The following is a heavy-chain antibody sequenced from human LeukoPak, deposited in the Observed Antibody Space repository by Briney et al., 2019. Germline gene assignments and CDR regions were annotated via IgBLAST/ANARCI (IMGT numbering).Heavy chain of an antibody. V-gene: IGHV3-21*01. J-gene: IGHJ6*02. CDR3: AGEYSSRTYYYGMDV. CDR1: GFTFSRYS. CDR2: ISSSSSYI. Sequence: GGSLRLSCAASGFTFSRYSMNWVRQAPGRGLEWVSSISSSSSYIYYADSVKGRFAISRDNAKNSLYLQMNSLRAEDTAVYYCAGEYSSRTYYYGMDVWGQGTTVTVSS. D-gene: IGHD6-13*01.